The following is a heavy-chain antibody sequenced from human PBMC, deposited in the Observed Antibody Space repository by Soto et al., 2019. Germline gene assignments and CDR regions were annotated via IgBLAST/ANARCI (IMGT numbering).Heavy chain of an antibody. J-gene: IGHJ4*02. Sequence: EVQVLESGGGLVQPGGSLKLSCAASGFTFSAYAMSWVRQAPGKGLEWVSTIRGGGDSTPYADSVKGRFTLSRDNSKNTLYLQMNSLRAEDTAVYYCAKDRSCSSTSCYGIIDYWGQGTLVTVSS. D-gene: IGHD2-2*01. V-gene: IGHV3-23*01. CDR2: IRGGGDST. CDR3: AKDRSCSSTSCYGIIDY. CDR1: GFTFSAYA.